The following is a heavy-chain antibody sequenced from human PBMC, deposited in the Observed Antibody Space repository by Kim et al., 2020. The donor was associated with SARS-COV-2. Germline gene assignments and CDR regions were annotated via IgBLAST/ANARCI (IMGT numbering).Heavy chain of an antibody. D-gene: IGHD4-17*01. V-gene: IGHV3-48*02. CDR2: ISSSGATT. Sequence: GGSLRLSCAASGFSFSRYSMNWVRQAPGKGLEWISYISSSGATTYYGDSVKGRFTISRDNAKNSLFLHMDSLRDEDTAVYYCARDLYGDYAEDSWGEGT. CDR3: ARDLYGDYAEDS. CDR1: GFSFSRYS. J-gene: IGHJ1*01.